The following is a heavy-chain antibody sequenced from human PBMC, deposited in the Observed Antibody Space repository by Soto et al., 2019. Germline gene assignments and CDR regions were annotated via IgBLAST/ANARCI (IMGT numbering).Heavy chain of an antibody. V-gene: IGHV3-15*01. CDR3: TTDIMYYDSSGYYGMDV. J-gene: IGHJ6*02. D-gene: IGHD3-22*01. CDR1: GFTFSNAW. CDR2: IKSKTDGGTT. Sequence: GGSLRLSCAASGFTFSNAWMSWVRQAPGKGLEWVGRIKSKTDGGTTDYAAPVKGRFTISRDDSKNTLYLQMNSLKTEDTAVYYCTTDIMYYDSSGYYGMDVWGQGTTVTVSS.